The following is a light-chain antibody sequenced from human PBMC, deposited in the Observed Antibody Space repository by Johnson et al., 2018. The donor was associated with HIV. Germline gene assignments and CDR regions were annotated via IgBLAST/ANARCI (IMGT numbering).Light chain of an antibody. Sequence: QSVLTQPPSVSAAPGQKVTISCSGSSSNIGNNYVSWYQQLPGTAPRIVTYDNNKRPSGIPDRFSGSKSGPSATLGITGLQTGDEADYYCGTWVGSLSACVFGTGTKVTVL. V-gene: IGLV1-51*01. CDR1: SSNIGNNY. CDR2: DNN. CDR3: GTWVGSLSACV. J-gene: IGLJ1*01.